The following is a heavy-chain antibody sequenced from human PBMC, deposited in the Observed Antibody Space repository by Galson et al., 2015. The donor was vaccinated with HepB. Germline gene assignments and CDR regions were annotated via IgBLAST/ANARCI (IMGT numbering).Heavy chain of an antibody. J-gene: IGHJ4*02. CDR1: GGSISSSSYY. Sequence: ETLSLTCTVSGGSISSSSYYWGWIRQPPGQGLEWIGSIYYSGSTYYNPSLKSRVTISVDTSKNQFSLKLSSVTAADTAVYYCARHRTTYYFDYWGQGTLVTVSS. CDR3: ARHRTTYYFDY. CDR2: IYYSGST. V-gene: IGHV4-39*01. D-gene: IGHD1-1*01.